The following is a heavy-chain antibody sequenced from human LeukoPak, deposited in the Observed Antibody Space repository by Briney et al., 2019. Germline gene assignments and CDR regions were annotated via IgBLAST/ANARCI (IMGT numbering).Heavy chain of an antibody. CDR1: GFTFSSYA. V-gene: IGHV3-23*01. CDR2: ISGSGGST. Sequence: QPGGSLRLSCAASGFTFSSYAMSWVRQAPGKGLEWVSVISGSGGSTYYADSVKGRSTIFRDNSKNTLYLQMNSLRAEDTAVYYCAKEGRSIQFGATTFDYWGQGTLVTVSS. J-gene: IGHJ4*02. D-gene: IGHD3-16*01. CDR3: AKEGRSIQFGATTFDY.